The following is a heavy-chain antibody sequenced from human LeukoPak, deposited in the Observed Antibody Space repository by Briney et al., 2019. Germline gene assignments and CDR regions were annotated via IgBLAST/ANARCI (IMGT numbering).Heavy chain of an antibody. D-gene: IGHD6-19*01. CDR3: ARGGTTVAGTFWFDP. CDR2: IYHSGST. Sequence: SETLSLTCAVSGGSISSSYWWSWVRQPPGKGLEWIGEIYHSGSTNYNPSLKSRVTISVDKSKNQFSLKLSSVTAADTAVYYCARGGTTVAGTFWFDPWGQGTLVTVSS. V-gene: IGHV4-4*02. CDR1: GGSISSSYW. J-gene: IGHJ5*02.